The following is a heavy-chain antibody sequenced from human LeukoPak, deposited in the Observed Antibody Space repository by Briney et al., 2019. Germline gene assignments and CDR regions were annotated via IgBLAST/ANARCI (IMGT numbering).Heavy chain of an antibody. Sequence: PSETLSLTCTVSGGSISSYYWSWIRQPPGKGLEWIGYIYTSGSTNYSPSLKSRVTISVDTSKNQFSLKLSSVTAADTAMYFCARHHRSTWYVDSAFDIWGQGTVVTVSS. CDR1: GGSISSYY. CDR3: ARHHRSTWYVDSAFDI. J-gene: IGHJ3*02. CDR2: IYTSGST. V-gene: IGHV4-4*09. D-gene: IGHD6-13*01.